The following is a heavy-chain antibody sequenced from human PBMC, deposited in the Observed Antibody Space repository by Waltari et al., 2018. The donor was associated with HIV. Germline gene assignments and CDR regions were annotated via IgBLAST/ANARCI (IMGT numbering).Heavy chain of an antibody. D-gene: IGHD6-19*01. CDR2: IKQEGSGK. CDR3: ARDGVAGRGDYYYGMDV. CDR1: GLTFSSYW. Sequence: EVQLVESGGGWVQPGGSLRLSCAASGLTFSSYWMSWVRQAPGKGLEWVANIKQEGSGKYYVDSVKGRFTISRDNAKISLYLQMNSLRAEDTAVYYCARDGVAGRGDYYYGMDVWGQGTTVTVSS. V-gene: IGHV3-7*01. J-gene: IGHJ6*02.